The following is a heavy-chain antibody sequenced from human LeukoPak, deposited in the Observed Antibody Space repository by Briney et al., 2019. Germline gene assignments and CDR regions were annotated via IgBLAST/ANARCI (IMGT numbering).Heavy chain of an antibody. V-gene: IGHV3-48*01. J-gene: IGHJ4*02. CDR2: ISSSSSTI. CDR1: GFTFSSYS. CDR3: ASDSRGSGIQGLFDY. D-gene: IGHD3-10*01. Sequence: GGSLRLSCAASGFTFSSYSMNWVRQAPGKGLEWVSYISSSSSTIYYADSVKGRFTISRYNAKNSLYLQMNSLRAEDTAVYYYASDSRGSGIQGLFDYWGQGTLATVSS.